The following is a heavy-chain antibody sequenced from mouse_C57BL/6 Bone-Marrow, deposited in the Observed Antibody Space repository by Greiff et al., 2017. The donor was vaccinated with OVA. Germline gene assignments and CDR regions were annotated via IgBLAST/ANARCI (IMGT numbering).Heavy chain of an antibody. CDR3: ARETAQAAAWFAY. D-gene: IGHD3-2*02. CDR2: ISDGGSYT. Sequence: EVQGVESGGGLVKPGGSLKLSCAASGFTFSSYAMSWVRQTPEKRLEWVATISDGGSYTYYPDNVKGRFTISRDNAKNNLYLQMSHLKSEDTAMYYCARETAQAAAWFAYWGQGTLVTVSA. V-gene: IGHV5-4*01. J-gene: IGHJ3*01. CDR1: GFTFSSYA.